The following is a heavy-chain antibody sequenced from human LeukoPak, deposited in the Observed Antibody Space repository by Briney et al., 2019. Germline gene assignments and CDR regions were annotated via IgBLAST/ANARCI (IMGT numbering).Heavy chain of an antibody. CDR3: AKDGRGYGDSNWFDT. V-gene: IGHV3-23*01. Sequence: GGSLRLSCAASGFTFSSYVMSWVRQAPGKGLEWVSGISGSGGSTYYADSVKGRFTIYRDNSKSTLYLQMNSLRAEDTAVYYCAKDGRGYGDSNWFDTWGQGTLVTVS. CDR2: ISGSGGST. CDR1: GFTFSSYV. J-gene: IGHJ5*02. D-gene: IGHD4-17*01.